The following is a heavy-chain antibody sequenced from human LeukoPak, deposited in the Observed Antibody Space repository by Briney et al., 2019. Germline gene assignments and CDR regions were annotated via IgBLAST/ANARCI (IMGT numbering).Heavy chain of an antibody. D-gene: IGHD3-22*01. CDR1: GFTFSSYW. J-gene: IGHJ4*02. Sequence: PGGSLRLSCAASGFTFSSYWMSWVRQAPGKGLEWVANIKQDGSEKYYVDSVKGRFTISRDNAKNSLYLQMNSLRAEDTAVYYCARVGVRYFDWLFRVAKYYYDSSGYGFDYWGQGTLVTVSS. CDR3: ARVGVRYFDWLFRVAKYYYDSSGYGFDY. V-gene: IGHV3-7*04. CDR2: IKQDGSEK.